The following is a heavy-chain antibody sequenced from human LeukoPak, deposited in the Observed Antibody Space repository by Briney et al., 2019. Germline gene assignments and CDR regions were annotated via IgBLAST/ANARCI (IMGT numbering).Heavy chain of an antibody. CDR1: GGSISSGGYY. CDR3: ARDLRYFDL. J-gene: IGHJ2*01. V-gene: IGHV4-30-2*01. CDR2: IYHSGST. Sequence: SQTLSLTCAVSGGSISSGGYYWSWIRQPRGKGLEWIGYIYHSGSTYYNPSLKSRVTISVDRSKNQFSLKLSSVTAADTAVYYCARDLRYFDLWGRGTLVTVSS.